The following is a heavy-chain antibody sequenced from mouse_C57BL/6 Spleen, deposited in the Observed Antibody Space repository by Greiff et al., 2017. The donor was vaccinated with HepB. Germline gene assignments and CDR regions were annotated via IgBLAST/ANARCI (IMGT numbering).Heavy chain of an antibody. V-gene: IGHV1-69*01. J-gene: IGHJ1*03. CDR2: IDPSDSYT. CDR1: GYTFTSYW. CDR3: ARGAPYYYGSSYEYFDV. Sequence: VQLQQSGAELVMPGASVKLSCKASGYTFTSYWMHWVKQRPGQGLEWIGEIDPSDSYTNYNQKFKGKSTLTVDKSSSTAYMQLSSLTSEDSAVYYCARGAPYYYGSSYEYFDVWGTGTTVTVSS. D-gene: IGHD1-1*01.